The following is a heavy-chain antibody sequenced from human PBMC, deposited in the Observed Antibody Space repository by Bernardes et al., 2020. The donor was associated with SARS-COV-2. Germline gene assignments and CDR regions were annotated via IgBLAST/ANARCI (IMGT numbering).Heavy chain of an antibody. J-gene: IGHJ4*02. CDR1: GFTFSSYA. CDR3: ATGAEIYYDSSGFSYYFDF. V-gene: IGHV3-23*01. D-gene: IGHD3-22*01. Sequence: GGSLRLSCAASGFTFSSYAMTWVRQAPGKGLEWVSAITGSDDTTYYADSLKGRFTISRDNSKNTLYLHMNSLRAEDTAVYYCATGAEIYYDSSGFSYYFDFWCQGTLVTVSS. CDR2: ITGSDDTT.